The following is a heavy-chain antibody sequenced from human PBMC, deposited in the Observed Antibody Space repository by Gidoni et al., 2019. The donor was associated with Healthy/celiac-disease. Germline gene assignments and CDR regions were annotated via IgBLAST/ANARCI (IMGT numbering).Heavy chain of an antibody. J-gene: IGHJ6*03. CDR2: ISGSGGST. D-gene: IGHD3-10*01. CDR1: GFTFSSYA. CDR3: AKSTGLYYYYYMDV. V-gene: IGHV3-23*01. Sequence: EVQLLESGGGLVQPGGSLRLSWAASGFTFSSYAMSWVRQAPGKGLEWVSAISGSGGSTYYADSVKGRFTISRDNSKNTLYLQMNSLRAEDTAVYYCAKSTGLYYYYYMDVWGKGTTVTVSS.